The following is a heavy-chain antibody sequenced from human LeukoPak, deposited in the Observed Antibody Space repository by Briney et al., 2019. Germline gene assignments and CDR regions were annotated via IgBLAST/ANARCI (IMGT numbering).Heavy chain of an antibody. CDR1: GVSISSSSYY. V-gene: IGHV4-39*07. D-gene: IGHD3-22*01. CDR3: VRGYSSVYYLDDY. CDR2: IYYRGST. J-gene: IGHJ4*02. Sequence: SETLSLTCTVSGVSISSSSYYCGWIRQPPGKGLEWIGSIYYRGSTYYSPSLKSRVTISLNTSKNQFSLKLSSVTAADTAVYYCVRGYSSVYYLDDYWGQGTLSPSPQ.